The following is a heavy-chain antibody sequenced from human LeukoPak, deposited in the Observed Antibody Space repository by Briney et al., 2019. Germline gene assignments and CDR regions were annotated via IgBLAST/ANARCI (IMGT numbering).Heavy chain of an antibody. V-gene: IGHV3-30*02. J-gene: IGHJ4*02. D-gene: IGHD1-26*01. CDR2: IQWDGSNK. Sequence: GGSLRLSCIASGFSFSRYGIHWARQAPGKGLEWVATIQWDGSNKYYVDSVKGRFTVSRDNSKNTVYLQMNSLRSEDTAVYYCARREAVGAMSDFDDWGQGTLVTVSS. CDR3: ARREAVGAMSDFDD. CDR1: GFSFSRYG.